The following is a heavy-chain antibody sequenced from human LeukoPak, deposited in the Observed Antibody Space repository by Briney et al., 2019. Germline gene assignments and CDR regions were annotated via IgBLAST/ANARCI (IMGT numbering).Heavy chain of an antibody. CDR3: ASSGWLPFDY. D-gene: IGHD6-19*01. V-gene: IGHV3-21*01. Sequence: PGGSLRLSCAASGFTFSTYAMHWVRQAPGKGLEWVSSISSSSSYIYYADSVKGRFTISRDNAKNSLYLQMNSLRAEDTAVYYCASSGWLPFDYWGQGTLVTVSS. CDR1: GFTFSTYA. J-gene: IGHJ4*02. CDR2: ISSSSSYI.